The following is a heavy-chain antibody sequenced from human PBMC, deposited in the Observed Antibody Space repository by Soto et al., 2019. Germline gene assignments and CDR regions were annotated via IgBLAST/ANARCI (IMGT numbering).Heavy chain of an antibody. D-gene: IGHD3-3*01. V-gene: IGHV3-21*01. Sequence: EVQLVESGGGLVKPGGSLRLSCAASGFTFSSYSMNWVRQAPGKGLEWVSSISSSSSYIYHADSVKGRFTISRDNAKNSLYLQMNSLRAEDTAVYYCARDRPFGTYYDFWSGNTLGGEYFDYWGQGTLVTVSS. J-gene: IGHJ4*02. CDR2: ISSSSSYI. CDR1: GFTFSSYS. CDR3: ARDRPFGTYYDFWSGNTLGGEYFDY.